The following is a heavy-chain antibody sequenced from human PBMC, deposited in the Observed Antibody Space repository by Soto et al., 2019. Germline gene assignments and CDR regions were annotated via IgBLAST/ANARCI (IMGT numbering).Heavy chain of an antibody. CDR2: IQSDGPT. CDR1: ELTGVSKY. J-gene: IGHJ6*04. CDR3: LRDDVLCDGVRYYGVPLDV. D-gene: IGHD2-21*01. Sequence: PVGSLRHRSAAAELTGVSKYISRISQTPGKRLEWVSLIQSDGPTYYADSVKGRFTISRDTSENTLHLQMDSLRAEDTAVYYCLRDDVLCDGVRYYGVPLDVWGKGTTVIGSS. V-gene: IGHV3-66*01.